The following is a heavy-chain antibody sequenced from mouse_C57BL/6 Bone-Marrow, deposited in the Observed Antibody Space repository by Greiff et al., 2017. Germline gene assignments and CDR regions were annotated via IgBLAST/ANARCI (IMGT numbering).Heavy chain of an antibody. CDR3: TTIGYDPYWYFDV. CDR1: GFNIKDDY. V-gene: IGHV14-4*01. CDR2: IDPENGDT. J-gene: IGHJ1*03. Sequence: VHVKQSGAELVRPGASVKLSCTASGFNIKDDYMHWVKQRPEQGLEWIGWIDPENGDTEYASKFQGKATITADTSSNTAYLQLSSLTSEDTAVYYCTTIGYDPYWYFDVWGTGTTVTVSS. D-gene: IGHD2-2*01.